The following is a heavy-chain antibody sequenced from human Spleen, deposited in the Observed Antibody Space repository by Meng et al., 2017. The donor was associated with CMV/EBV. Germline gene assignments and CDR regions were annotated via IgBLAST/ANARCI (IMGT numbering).Heavy chain of an antibody. J-gene: IGHJ4*02. Sequence: VSLPCPASGGSISGSNYYWTWIRQPPGKGLEWIASIYYSGSTYYSPSLKSRLTISVDTSKNQFSLRLNSVTAADTAVYYCGRDRDYWGQGTLVTVSS. CDR3: GRDRDY. CDR1: GGSISGSNYY. CDR2: IYYSGST. V-gene: IGHV4-39*07.